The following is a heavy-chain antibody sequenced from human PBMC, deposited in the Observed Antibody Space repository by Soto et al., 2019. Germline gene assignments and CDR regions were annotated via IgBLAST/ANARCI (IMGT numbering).Heavy chain of an antibody. Sequence: LXLSFAASGFTCSSYSMNWVRQAPGKGLEWVSSISSSSSYIYYADSVKGRFTISRDNAKNSLYLQMNSLRAEDTAVYYCARGRVATIKALDYWGQGTLVTVSS. D-gene: IGHD5-12*01. J-gene: IGHJ4*02. V-gene: IGHV3-21*01. CDR1: GFTCSSYS. CDR2: ISSSSSYI. CDR3: ARGRVATIKALDY.